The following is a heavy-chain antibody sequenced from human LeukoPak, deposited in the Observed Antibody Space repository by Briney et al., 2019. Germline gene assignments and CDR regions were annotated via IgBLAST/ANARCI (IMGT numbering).Heavy chain of an antibody. CDR2: IYTSGST. CDR3: ARLNWKDIGRDYFDY. V-gene: IGHV4-4*07. Sequence: SETLSLTCSVSGDSISTYYWSWNRQPAGKGLEWIGRIYTSGSTNHNPSLKSRVTMSVDTSKNQFSLKLTSVTAADTAVYYCARLNWKDIGRDYFDYWGQGTLVTVSS. D-gene: IGHD1-1*01. CDR1: GDSISTYY. J-gene: IGHJ4*02.